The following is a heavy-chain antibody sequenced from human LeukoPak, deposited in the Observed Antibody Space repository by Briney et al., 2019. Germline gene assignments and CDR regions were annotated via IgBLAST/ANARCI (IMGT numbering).Heavy chain of an antibody. CDR2: INTDGSST. Sequence: GGSLRLSCAASGFTFSNYWMHWVRQAPGKGLVWVSRINTDGSSTNYADSVKGRFTISRANAKNTLYLQMNSLRAEDTAVYYCAGGGSGWYSEYWGQGTLVTVSS. D-gene: IGHD6-19*01. CDR3: AGGGSGWYSEY. J-gene: IGHJ4*02. V-gene: IGHV3-74*01. CDR1: GFTFSNYW.